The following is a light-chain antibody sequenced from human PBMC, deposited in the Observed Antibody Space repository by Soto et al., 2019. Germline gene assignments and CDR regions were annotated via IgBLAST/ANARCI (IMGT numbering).Light chain of an antibody. Sequence: DIQMTQSPSTLSGSVGDRVTITFRASQTISSWLAWYQQKPGKAPKLLIYKASTLKSRVPSRFSGSGSGTEFTLTISSLQPDDFATYYCQQYETFWTFGQGTKVDIK. V-gene: IGKV1-5*03. J-gene: IGKJ1*01. CDR1: QTISSW. CDR3: QQYETFWT. CDR2: KAS.